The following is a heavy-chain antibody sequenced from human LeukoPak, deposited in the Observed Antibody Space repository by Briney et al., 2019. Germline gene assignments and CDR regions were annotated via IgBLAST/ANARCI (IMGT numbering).Heavy chain of an antibody. Sequence: ASVKVSCKASGYTFTSYDINWVRQATGQGLEWMGWMNPNSGSTGYAQKFQGRVTMTRNTSISTAYMELSSLRSEDTAVYYCARGGHSSGFYYYMDVWGKGTTVTISS. CDR1: GYTFTSYD. D-gene: IGHD6-19*01. CDR3: ARGGHSSGFYYYMDV. J-gene: IGHJ6*03. V-gene: IGHV1-8*01. CDR2: MNPNSGST.